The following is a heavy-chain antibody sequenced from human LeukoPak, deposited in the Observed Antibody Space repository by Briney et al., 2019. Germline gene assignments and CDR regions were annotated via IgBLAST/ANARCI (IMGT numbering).Heavy chain of an antibody. CDR2: IRSDGSNK. CDR3: AKDLWASYGSGRPPFDY. D-gene: IGHD3-10*01. Sequence: PGGSLRLSCAASGFTFSSYGMHWVRQAPGKGLEWVAFIRSDGSNKYYADSVKGRFTISRDNSKNTLYLQMNSLRAEDTAVYYCAKDLWASYGSGRPPFDYWGQGTLVTVSS. V-gene: IGHV3-30*02. J-gene: IGHJ4*02. CDR1: GFTFSSYG.